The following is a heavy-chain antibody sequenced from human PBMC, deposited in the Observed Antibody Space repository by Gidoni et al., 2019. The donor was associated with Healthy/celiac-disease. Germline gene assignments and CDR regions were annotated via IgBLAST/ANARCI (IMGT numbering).Heavy chain of an antibody. CDR1: GGPISSSNW. D-gene: IGHD2-2*01. Sequence: QVQLQESGPGLVKPSGTLSLTCAVSGGPISSSNWWSWVRQPPGKGLEWIGEIYHGGSTNYNPSLKSRVTISVDKSKNQFSLKLSSVTAADTAVYYCARGEVYCSSTSCSNYFDYWGQGTLVTVSS. CDR3: ARGEVYCSSTSCSNYFDY. CDR2: IYHGGST. V-gene: IGHV4-4*02. J-gene: IGHJ4*02.